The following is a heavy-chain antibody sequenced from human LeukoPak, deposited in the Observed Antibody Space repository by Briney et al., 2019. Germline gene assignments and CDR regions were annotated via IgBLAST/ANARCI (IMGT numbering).Heavy chain of an antibody. V-gene: IGHV3-23*01. Sequence: PGGSLRLSCAASGFTFSSYAMSWVRQAPGKGLEWVSAISGSGGSTYYADSVKGRFTISRDNSKNTLYLQMNSLRAEDTAVYYCAKGRITIFGVARGPFDYWGQGTLVTVSS. D-gene: IGHD3-3*01. CDR3: AKGRITIFGVARGPFDY. CDR2: ISGSGGST. CDR1: GFTFSSYA. J-gene: IGHJ4*02.